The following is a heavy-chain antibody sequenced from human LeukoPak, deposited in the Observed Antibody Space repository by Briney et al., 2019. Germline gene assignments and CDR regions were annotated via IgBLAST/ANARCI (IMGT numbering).Heavy chain of an antibody. J-gene: IGHJ6*02. CDR2: IWYDGSNQ. D-gene: IGHD2-21*02. CDR1: GFTFRNHG. V-gene: IGHV3-33*01. CDR3: ARDTASVRMDV. Sequence: GGSLRLSCAASGFTFRNHGMHWVRQAPGQGLEWVAVIWYDGSNQYYADSVKGRFTISRDNSRNMLYLQVSSLRAEDTAVYCCARDTASVRMDVWGQGTTVIVSS.